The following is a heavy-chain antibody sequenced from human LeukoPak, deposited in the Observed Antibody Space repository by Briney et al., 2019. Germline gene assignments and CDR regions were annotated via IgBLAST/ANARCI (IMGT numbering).Heavy chain of an antibody. V-gene: IGHV1-69*13. J-gene: IGHJ2*01. CDR2: IIPIFGPA. D-gene: IGHD3-10*01. CDR1: GGTFSRFA. Sequence: ASVKVSCKTSGGTFSRFAISWVRQAPGQGLEWMGGIIPIFGPANYAQKFQGRVTITADESTSTAYKELSSLRSEDTALYYCAKSTYYYGSGEGSNYWYFDLWGRGTLVTVSS. CDR3: AKSTYYYGSGEGSNYWYFDL.